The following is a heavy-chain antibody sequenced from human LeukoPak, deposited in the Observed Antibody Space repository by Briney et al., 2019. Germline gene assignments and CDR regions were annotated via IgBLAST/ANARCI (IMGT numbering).Heavy chain of an antibody. CDR2: IGSSSSYI. CDR3: ARGGAARPDF. D-gene: IGHD6-6*01. J-gene: IGHJ4*02. V-gene: IGHV3-21*01. CDR1: GFTFSSYS. Sequence: GGSLRLSCAASGFTFSSYSMNWVRQAPGKGLEWVSSIGSSSSYIYYADSVKGRFTISRDSAKNSLYLQMNSLRVEDTAIYYCARGGAARPDFWGQGTLVTVSS.